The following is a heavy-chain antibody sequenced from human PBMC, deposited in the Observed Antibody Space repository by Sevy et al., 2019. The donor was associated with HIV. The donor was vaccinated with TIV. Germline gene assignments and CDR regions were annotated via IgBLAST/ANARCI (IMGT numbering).Heavy chain of an antibody. V-gene: IGHV1-46*01. CDR2: FDPTGGSR. CDR1: GYTFSTYY. J-gene: IGHJ6*02. Sequence: ASVKVSCKTSGYTFSTYYIYWVRQAPGQGLEWIGIFDPTGGSRSYAQRFQGRLTMTGDTSTSTAYMELSSLTSEDTAMYYCARDRDVSGNYLEYFYYAMDVWGQWTTVTASS. D-gene: IGHD1-26*01. CDR3: ARDRDVSGNYLEYFYYAMDV.